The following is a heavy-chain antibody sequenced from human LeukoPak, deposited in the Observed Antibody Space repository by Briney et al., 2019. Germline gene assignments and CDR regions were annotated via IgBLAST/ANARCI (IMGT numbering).Heavy chain of an antibody. CDR3: ARGDDYTQYYFDY. J-gene: IGHJ4*02. V-gene: IGHV3-30*02. CDR1: GFTFSSYG. D-gene: IGHD4-11*01. Sequence: RGSLRLSCAASGFTFSSYGMHWVRQAPGKGLEWVAFIRYDGSNKYYADSVKGRFTISRDNSKNTLYLQMNSLRAEDTAVYYCARGDDYTQYYFDYWGQGTLVTVSS. CDR2: IRYDGSNK.